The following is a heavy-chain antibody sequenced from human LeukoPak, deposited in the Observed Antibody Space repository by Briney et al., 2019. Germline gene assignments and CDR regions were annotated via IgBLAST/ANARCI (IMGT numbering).Heavy chain of an antibody. CDR2: VYYSGAT. CDR3: ARRVAVTGIYCFDL. D-gene: IGHD6-19*01. Sequence: SETLSLTCTVSGGSISAYYWSWIRQPPGKGLEWIGYVYYSGATNYNPSLKSRVTISLETSKNQFSLRLSSVTAADTAVYSCARRVAVTGIYCFDLWGQGTPVTVSS. J-gene: IGHJ4*02. CDR1: GGSISAYY. V-gene: IGHV4-59*08.